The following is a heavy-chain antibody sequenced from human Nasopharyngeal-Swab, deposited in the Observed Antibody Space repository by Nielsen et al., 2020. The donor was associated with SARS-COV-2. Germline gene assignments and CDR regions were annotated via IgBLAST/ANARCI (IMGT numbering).Heavy chain of an antibody. Sequence: ASVKVSCKASGYTFTSYGISWVRQAPGQGLEWMGWISAYNGNTNYAQKLQGRVTMTTDTSTSTAHMELRSLRSDDTAVYYCARAKGRGYSYSWDYYYYMDVWGKGTTVTVSS. CDR3: ARAKGRGYSYSWDYYYYMDV. CDR2: ISAYNGNT. D-gene: IGHD5-18*01. J-gene: IGHJ6*03. CDR1: GYTFTSYG. V-gene: IGHV1-18*01.